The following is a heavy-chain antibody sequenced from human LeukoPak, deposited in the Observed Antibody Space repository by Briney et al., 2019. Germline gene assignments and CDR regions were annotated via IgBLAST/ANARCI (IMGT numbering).Heavy chain of an antibody. CDR1: GCLFSTYW. V-gene: IGHV5-51*01. J-gene: IGHJ4*02. CDR2: IYPGDSDT. Sequence: GEALQISCEGSGCLFSTYWVAWVLQLPGQSLEWMGIIYPGDSDTKYSPSFQGQVTISADKSISTGYLQWSSLKASDTAIYYCARQGYSSSWSDWGQGTLVTVSS. CDR3: ARQGYSSSWSD. D-gene: IGHD6-13*01.